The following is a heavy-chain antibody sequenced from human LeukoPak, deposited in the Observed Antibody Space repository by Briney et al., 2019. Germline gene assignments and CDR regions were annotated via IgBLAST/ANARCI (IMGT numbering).Heavy chain of an antibody. Sequence: GGSLRLSCAASGFTFSSYEMNWVRQAPGKGLEWVSYISSSGSTIYYADSVKGRFTISRDNAKNSLYLQMNSLRAEDTAVYYCARDSFGFSTYYYDSSGYRTPYYFDYWGREPWSPSPQ. CDR1: GFTFSSYE. D-gene: IGHD3-22*01. CDR2: ISSSGSTI. CDR3: ARDSFGFSTYYYDSSGYRTPYYFDY. V-gene: IGHV3-48*03. J-gene: IGHJ4*02.